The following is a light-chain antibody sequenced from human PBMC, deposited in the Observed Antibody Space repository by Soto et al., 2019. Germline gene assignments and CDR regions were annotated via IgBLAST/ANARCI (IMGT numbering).Light chain of an antibody. CDR3: GTWDSSLSAGV. V-gene: IGLV1-51*01. Sequence: QSALTQPPSVSGAPGQRVTISCTGSGSNIGFYEVQWYQQLPGTAPKLLIYDNNKRPSGIPDRFSGSKSGTSATLGITGLQTGDEADYYCGTWDSSLSAGVFGTGTKVTVL. J-gene: IGLJ1*01. CDR2: DNN. CDR1: GSNIGFYE.